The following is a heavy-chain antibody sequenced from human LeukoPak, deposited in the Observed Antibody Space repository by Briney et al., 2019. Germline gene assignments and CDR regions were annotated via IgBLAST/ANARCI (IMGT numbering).Heavy chain of an antibody. J-gene: IGHJ6*03. D-gene: IGHD3-16*02. CDR1: GGSLSGYY. V-gene: IGHV4-34*01. CDR3: ARAPARGSYRSVYYYMDV. CDR2: INHSGST. Sequence: PSETLSLTCAVYGGSLSGYYWSWIRQPPGKGLEWIGEINHSGSTNYNPSLKSRVTISVDTSKNQFSLKLSSVTAADTAVYYCARAPARGSYRSVYYYMDVWGKGTTVTISS.